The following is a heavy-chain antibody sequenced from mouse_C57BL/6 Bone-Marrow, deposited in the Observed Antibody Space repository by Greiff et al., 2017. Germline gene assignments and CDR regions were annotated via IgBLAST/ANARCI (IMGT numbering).Heavy chain of an antibody. D-gene: IGHD4-1*01. Sequence: QVQLQQPGAELVKPGASVKLSCKASGYTFTNYWMHWVKQRPGQGLEWIGEIDPSDSYTNYNQKFKGKATLTVDTSSSTAYMQLSSLTSEDSAVYYCARETGTTYYYAMDYWGQGTSVTVSS. CDR3: ARETGTTYYYAMDY. CDR1: GYTFTNYW. CDR2: IDPSDSYT. V-gene: IGHV1-50*01. J-gene: IGHJ4*01.